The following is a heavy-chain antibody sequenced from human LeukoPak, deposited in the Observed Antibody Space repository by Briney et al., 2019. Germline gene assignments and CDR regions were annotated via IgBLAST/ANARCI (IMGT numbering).Heavy chain of an antibody. D-gene: IGHD2-15*01. Sequence: ASVKVSCKASGYTFTGYYMHWVRQAPGQGLEWMGWINPNSGGTNYAQKLQGRVTMTTDTSTSTAYMELRSLRSDDTAVYYCARGPLGYCSGGSCYSYYYGMDVWGQGTTVTVSS. CDR3: ARGPLGYCSGGSCYSYYYGMDV. V-gene: IGHV1-2*02. CDR1: GYTFTGYY. J-gene: IGHJ6*02. CDR2: INPNSGGT.